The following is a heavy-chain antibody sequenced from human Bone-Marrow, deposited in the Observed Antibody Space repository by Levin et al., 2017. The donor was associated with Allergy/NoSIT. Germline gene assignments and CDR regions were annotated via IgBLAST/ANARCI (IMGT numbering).Heavy chain of an antibody. CDR3: ARDLRKGSYFDY. V-gene: IGHV3-33*01. CDR1: GFTFNTYG. CDR2: IWFDGTNK. J-gene: IGHJ4*02. D-gene: IGHD3-10*01. Sequence: PGGSLRLSCAASGFTFNTYGMHWVRQAPDKGLEWVALIWFDGTNKYYADSVKGRFTISRDNSMSTLYLQMDNLRAEDTAVYYCARDLRKGSYFDYWGQGTLATVSS.